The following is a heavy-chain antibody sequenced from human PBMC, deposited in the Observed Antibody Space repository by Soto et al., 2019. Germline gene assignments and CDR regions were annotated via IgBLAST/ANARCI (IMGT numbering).Heavy chain of an antibody. CDR3: ARVSLVGLTDTAMDYYYYYGMDV. D-gene: IGHD5-18*01. CDR1: GFTFSSYS. Sequence: EVQLVESGGGLVKPGGSLRLSCAASGFTFSSYSMNWVRQAPGKGLEWVSSISSSSSYIYYADSVKGRFTISRDNVKNSLYLQMNSLRAEDTAVYYCARVSLVGLTDTAMDYYYYYGMDVWGQGTTVTVSS. V-gene: IGHV3-21*01. J-gene: IGHJ6*02. CDR2: ISSSSSYI.